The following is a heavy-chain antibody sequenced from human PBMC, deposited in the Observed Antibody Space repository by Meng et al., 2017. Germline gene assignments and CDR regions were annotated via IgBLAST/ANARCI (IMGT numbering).Heavy chain of an antibody. CDR1: GFTFSHYT. J-gene: IGHJ1*01. V-gene: IGHV3-21*06. CDR3: ARDAYLYDTGGYFLD. CDR2: ISSSSTYI. D-gene: IGHD3-22*01. Sequence: GESLKISCAASGFTFSHYTMNWVRQAPGKGLEWVSSISSSSTYIYYADSVKARFTISRDNAKNSLFLQMNGLRVGDTAVYFCARDAYLYDTGGYFLDWGQGSLVTVSS.